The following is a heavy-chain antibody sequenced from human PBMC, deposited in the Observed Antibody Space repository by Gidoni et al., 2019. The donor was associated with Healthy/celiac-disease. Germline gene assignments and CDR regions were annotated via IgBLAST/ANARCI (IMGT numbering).Heavy chain of an antibody. CDR3: ARELRFLESNWYFDL. D-gene: IGHD3-3*01. CDR1: GYSISSGYY. Sequence: QVQLQESGPGLVKPSETLSLTCTVSGYSISSGYYWGWIRQPPGKGLEWIGSIYHSGSTYYNPSLKSRVTISVDTSKNQFSLKLSSVTAADTAVYYCARELRFLESNWYFDLWGRGTLVTVSS. J-gene: IGHJ2*01. CDR2: IYHSGST. V-gene: IGHV4-38-2*02.